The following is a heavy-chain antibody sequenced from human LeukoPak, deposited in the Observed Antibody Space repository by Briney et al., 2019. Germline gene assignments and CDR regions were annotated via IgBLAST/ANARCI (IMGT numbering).Heavy chain of an antibody. J-gene: IGHJ4*02. CDR1: GGSISSYY. V-gene: IGHV4-4*07. CDR2: IYTSGST. CDR3: ARGGLYDYIWGSYRHGRFDY. Sequence: PSETLSLSCTVSGGSISSYYWSWIRQPAGKGLEWIGRIYTSGSTNYNPSLKSRDTMSVDTSKNQFSLKLSSVTAADTAVYYCARGGLYDYIWGSYRHGRFDYWGQGTLVTVSS. D-gene: IGHD3-16*02.